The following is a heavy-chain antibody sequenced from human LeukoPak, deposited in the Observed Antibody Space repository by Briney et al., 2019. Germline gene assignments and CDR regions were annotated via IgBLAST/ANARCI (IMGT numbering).Heavy chain of an antibody. CDR1: GGSISNGDHY. Sequence: KPSETLSLTCTVSGGSISNGDHYWSWIRQHPGKGLEWVSSISSSSSYIYYADSVKGRFTISRDNAKNSLYLQMNSLRAEDTAVYYCARDRTTVTLIGPFDYWGQGTLVTVSS. CDR2: ISSSSSYI. J-gene: IGHJ4*02. V-gene: IGHV3-11*06. CDR3: ARDRTTVTLIGPFDY. D-gene: IGHD4-11*01.